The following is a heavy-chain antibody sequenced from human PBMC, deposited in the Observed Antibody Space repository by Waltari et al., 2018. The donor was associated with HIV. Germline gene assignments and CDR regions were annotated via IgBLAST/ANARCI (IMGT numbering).Heavy chain of an antibody. D-gene: IGHD2-2*02. CDR2: IKHRGST. CDR3: ARARYCSSTRCYTKGRRNSFYYYALDV. Sequence: QVQLQQWGAGLLKPSETLSLTCAVYGGSFSGYYWSRIRQTPGKGLEWIGEIKHRGSTNYNPSLKSRVIISVDTSMNQFSLKLSSGTAADTAVYYCARARYCSSTRCYTKGRRNSFYYYALDVWGQGTTVTVSS. CDR1: GGSFSGYY. V-gene: IGHV4-34*01. J-gene: IGHJ6*02.